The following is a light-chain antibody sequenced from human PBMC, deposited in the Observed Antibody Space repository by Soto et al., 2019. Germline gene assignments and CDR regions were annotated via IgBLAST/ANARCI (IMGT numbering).Light chain of an antibody. CDR2: EVS. Sequence: QSALTQPASVSGSPGQSITISCTGTSSDVGSSNHVSWYQQYPGKVPKLMIYEVSVRPSGFSNRFSGSKSGNTASLTISGLQAEDEADYYCSSYASSSTAYVFGTGTKLTVL. CDR3: SSYASSSTAYV. J-gene: IGLJ1*01. V-gene: IGLV2-14*01. CDR1: SSDVGSSNH.